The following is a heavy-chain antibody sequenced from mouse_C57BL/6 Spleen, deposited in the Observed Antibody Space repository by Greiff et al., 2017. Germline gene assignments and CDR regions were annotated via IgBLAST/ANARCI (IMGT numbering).Heavy chain of an antibody. V-gene: IGHV1-22*01. CDR2: INPNNGGT. J-gene: IGHJ2*01. CDR1: GYTFTDYN. Sequence: VHVKQSGPELVKPGASVKMSCKASGYTFTDYNMHWVKQSHGKSLEWIGYINPNNGGTSYNQKFKGKATLTVNKSSSTAYMELRSLTSEDSAVYYCAKGTTVVDTYYFDYWGQGTTLTVSS. D-gene: IGHD1-1*01. CDR3: AKGTTVVDTYYFDY.